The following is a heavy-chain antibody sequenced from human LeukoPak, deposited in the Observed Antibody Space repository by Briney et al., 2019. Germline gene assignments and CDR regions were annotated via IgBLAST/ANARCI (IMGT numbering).Heavy chain of an antibody. D-gene: IGHD1-26*01. J-gene: IGHJ6*03. CDR2: IYYSGST. CDR3: ARIGGGTYYYYMDV. Sequence: SETLSLTCTVSGGSISSYYWSWIRQPPGKGLEWIGYIYYSGSTNYNPSLKSRVTISVDTSKNQFSLKLSSVTAADTAVYYCARIGGGTYYYYMDVWGKGTTVTVSS. CDR1: GGSISSYY. V-gene: IGHV4-59*01.